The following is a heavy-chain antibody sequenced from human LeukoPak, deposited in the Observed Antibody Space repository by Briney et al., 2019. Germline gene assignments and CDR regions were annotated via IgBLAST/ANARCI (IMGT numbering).Heavy chain of an antibody. CDR1: GGTFSSYA. CDR3: ARRGYSGYDPFDY. J-gene: IGHJ4*02. V-gene: IGHV1-69*13. D-gene: IGHD5-12*01. Sequence: ASVKVSCKASGGTFSSYAISWVRQAPGQGLEWMGGIIPIFGTANYAQKFQGRVTITADESTSTAYMELSSLRSEDTAVYYCARRGYSGYDPFDYWGQGTLVTVSS. CDR2: IIPIFGTA.